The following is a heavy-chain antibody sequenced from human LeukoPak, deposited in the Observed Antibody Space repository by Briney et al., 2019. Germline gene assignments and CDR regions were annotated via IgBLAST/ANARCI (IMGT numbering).Heavy chain of an antibody. CDR1: GYSISSGYY. CDR3: ARLWRSGFWSGYWYYFDY. Sequence: SETLSLTYAVSGYSISSGYYWGWIRQPPGKGLEWIGSIYHSGSTYYNPSLKSRVTISVDTSKNQFSLKLSSVTAADTAVYYCARLWRSGFWSGYWYYFDYWGQGTLVTVSS. V-gene: IGHV4-38-2*01. J-gene: IGHJ4*02. D-gene: IGHD3-3*01. CDR2: IYHSGST.